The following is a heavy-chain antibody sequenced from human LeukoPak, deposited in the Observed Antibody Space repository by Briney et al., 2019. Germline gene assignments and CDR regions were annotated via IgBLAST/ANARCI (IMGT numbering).Heavy chain of an antibody. CDR3: ARGPAGYN. Sequence: GGSLRLSCAASGFTFSSYSMNWVRQAPGKGLEWVSSISSSSSYIYYADSVKGRFTISRDNLKNTPYLQMNSLRAEDTAVYYCARGPAGYNWGQGTLVTFSS. J-gene: IGHJ4*02. V-gene: IGHV3-21*04. CDR1: GFTFSSYS. D-gene: IGHD1-1*01. CDR2: ISSSSSYI.